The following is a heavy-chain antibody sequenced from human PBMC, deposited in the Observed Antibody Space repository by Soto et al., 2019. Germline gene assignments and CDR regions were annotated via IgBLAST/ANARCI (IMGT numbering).Heavy chain of an antibody. V-gene: IGHV3-23*01. CDR3: AKSRNLHLGELSPCFDY. Sequence: GGSLRLSCAASGFTFSSYAMSWVRQAPGKGLEWVSAISGSGGSTYYADSVKGRFTISSDNSKNTLYLQMNRLRAEDTGVYYCAKSRNLHLGELSPCFDYWGQGTLVTVSS. D-gene: IGHD3-16*02. J-gene: IGHJ4*02. CDR1: GFTFSSYA. CDR2: ISGSGGST.